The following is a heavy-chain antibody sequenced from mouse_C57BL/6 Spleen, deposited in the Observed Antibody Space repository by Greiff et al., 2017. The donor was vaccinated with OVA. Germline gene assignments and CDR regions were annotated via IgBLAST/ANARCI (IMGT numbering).Heavy chain of an antibody. V-gene: IGHV1-81*01. Sequence: QVQLQQSGAELARPGASVKLSCKASGYTFTSYGISWVKQRTGQGLEWIGEIYPRSGNTYYNEKFKGKATLTADKSSSTAYMELRSLTSEDSAVYFCARGVEAQATESAMDYWGQGTSVTVSS. J-gene: IGHJ4*01. D-gene: IGHD3-2*02. CDR3: ARGVEAQATESAMDY. CDR1: GYTFTSYG. CDR2: IYPRSGNT.